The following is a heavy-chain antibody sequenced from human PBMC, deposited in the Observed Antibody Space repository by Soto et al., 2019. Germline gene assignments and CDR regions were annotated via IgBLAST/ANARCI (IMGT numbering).Heavy chain of an antibody. Sequence: GTSVKVSCKASGYTFTSYGISWVRQAPGQGLEWMGWISAYNGNTNYAQKLQGRVTMTTDTSTSTAYMELRSLRSDDTAVYYCARDGPLVVRGVMPSFDYWGQGTLVTVSS. V-gene: IGHV1-18*01. J-gene: IGHJ4*02. CDR2: ISAYNGNT. CDR3: ARDGPLVVRGVMPSFDY. D-gene: IGHD3-10*01. CDR1: GYTFTSYG.